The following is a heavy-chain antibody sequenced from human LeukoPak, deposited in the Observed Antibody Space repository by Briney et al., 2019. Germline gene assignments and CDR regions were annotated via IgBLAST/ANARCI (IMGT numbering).Heavy chain of an antibody. CDR1: GYTFTGYY. D-gene: IGHD1-7*01. J-gene: IGHJ5*02. CDR3: ARVVNWNYWFDP. V-gene: IGHV1-2*02. CDR2: INPNSGGT. Sequence: GASVKVSCKTSGYTFTGYYMHWVRQAPGQGLEWMGWINPNSGGTNYAQKFQGRVTMTTDTSTSTAYMELRSLRSDDTAVYYCARVVNWNYWFDPWGQGTLVTVSS.